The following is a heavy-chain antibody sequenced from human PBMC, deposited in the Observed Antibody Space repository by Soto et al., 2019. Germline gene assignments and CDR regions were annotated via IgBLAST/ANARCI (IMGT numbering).Heavy chain of an antibody. CDR1: GFTFSSYG. CDR3: AKELRYCSSTSCYEFHYYYYYMDV. CDR2: ISYHGSNK. Sequence: QVQLVESGGGVVQPGRSLRLSCAASGFTFSSYGMHWVRQAPGKGLEWVALISYHGSNKYYADSVKGRFTISRDNSKNTLYLQMNSLRAEDTAGYYCAKELRYCSSTSCYEFHYYYYYMDVWGKGTTVTVSS. D-gene: IGHD2-2*01. V-gene: IGHV3-30*18. J-gene: IGHJ6*03.